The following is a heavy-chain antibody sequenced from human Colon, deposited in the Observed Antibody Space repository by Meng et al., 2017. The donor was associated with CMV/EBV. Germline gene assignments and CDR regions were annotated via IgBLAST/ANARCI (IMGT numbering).Heavy chain of an antibody. CDR2: IYSGGST. CDR1: GFTVSSNY. Sequence: GESLKISCAASGFTVSSNYMSWVRQAPGKGLEWVSVIYSGGSTYYADSVKGRFTISRDNSKNTLYLQMNSLRAEDTAVYYCARESPRYDFWSGYSTTGGGMDVWGQGTTVTVSS. J-gene: IGHJ6*02. V-gene: IGHV3-66*02. CDR3: ARESPRYDFWSGYSTTGGGMDV. D-gene: IGHD3-3*01.